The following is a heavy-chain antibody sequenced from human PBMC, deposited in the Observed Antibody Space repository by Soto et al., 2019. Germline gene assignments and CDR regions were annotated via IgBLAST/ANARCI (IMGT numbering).Heavy chain of an antibody. V-gene: IGHV1-46*01. J-gene: IGHJ6*02. CDR2: INPSGGSI. Sequence: QVQLVQSGAEVKNPGASVKVSCKASGYTFTRYYMHWVRQAPGQGLEWVGIINPSGGSITYAQKFQGRVTMTRSTSTSTVYMELSSLRYEDTAVYYCAREDGVGGTFYHPMDVWGQGTTVTVSS. CDR3: AREDGVGGTFYHPMDV. CDR1: GYTFTRYY. D-gene: IGHD1-26*01.